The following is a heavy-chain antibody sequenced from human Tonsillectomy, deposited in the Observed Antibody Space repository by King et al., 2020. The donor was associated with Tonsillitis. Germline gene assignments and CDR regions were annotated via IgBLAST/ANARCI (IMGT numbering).Heavy chain of an antibody. J-gene: IGHJ4*02. D-gene: IGHD6-13*01. Sequence: VQLVESGGGLVKPGGSLRLSCAASGFTFSTYSINLVRQAPGKGLEWVSSITGDSVYVHYADSVKGRFTISRDNAKNSLYLQMNSLRVEDTAVYYCAVGTYRSAWSPIDYWGQGTLATVSS. CDR2: ITGDSVYV. V-gene: IGHV3-21*01. CDR3: AVGTYRSAWSPIDY. CDR1: GFTFSTYS.